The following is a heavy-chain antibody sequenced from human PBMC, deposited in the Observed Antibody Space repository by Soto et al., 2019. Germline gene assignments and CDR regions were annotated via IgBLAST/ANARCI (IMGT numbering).Heavy chain of an antibody. D-gene: IGHD3-10*01. V-gene: IGHV3-66*01. CDR1: GFTVSSNY. CDR2: IYSGGST. CDR3: ARDVGYYGSGSYYNGDHYYYYMDV. Sequence: GGSLRLSCAASGFTVSSNYMSWVRQAPGKGLEWVSVIYSGGSTYYADSVKGRFTISRDNSKNTLYLQMNSLRAEDTAVYYCARDVGYYGSGSYYNGDHYYYYMDVWGKGTTVTVSS. J-gene: IGHJ6*03.